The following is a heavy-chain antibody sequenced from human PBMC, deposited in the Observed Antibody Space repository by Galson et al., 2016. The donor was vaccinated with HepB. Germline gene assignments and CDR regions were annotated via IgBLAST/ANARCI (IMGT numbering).Heavy chain of an antibody. CDR2: IYPGDSDI. D-gene: IGHD5-24*01. CDR1: GYTFTNYW. Sequence: QSGAEVKKPGESLTISCQASGYTFTNYWIGWVRQMPGEGLEWMGIIYPGDSDIRYNSSFQGQVTISADNSITTAYLQWGSLKASDTAMYYCARRRSLGGYNFLGDYWGQGTLVTVSS. J-gene: IGHJ4*02. CDR3: ARRRSLGGYNFLGDY. V-gene: IGHV5-51*01.